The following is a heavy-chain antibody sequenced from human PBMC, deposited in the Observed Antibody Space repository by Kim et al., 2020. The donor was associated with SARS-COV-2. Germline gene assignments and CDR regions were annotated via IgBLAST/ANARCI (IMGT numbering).Heavy chain of an antibody. CDR2: IWYDGSNK. D-gene: IGHD6-19*01. CDR3: ARDMVSGWYLYYYYGMDV. CDR1: GFTFSSYG. Sequence: GGSLRLSCAASGFTFSSYGMHWVRQAPGKGLEWVVVIWYDGSNKYYADSVKGRFTISRDNSKNTLYLQMNSLRAEDTAVYYCARDMVSGWYLYYYYGMDVWGQGTTVTVSS. V-gene: IGHV3-33*01. J-gene: IGHJ6*02.